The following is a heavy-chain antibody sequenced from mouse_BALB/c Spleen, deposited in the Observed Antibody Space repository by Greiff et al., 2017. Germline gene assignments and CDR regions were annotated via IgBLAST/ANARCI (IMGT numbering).Heavy chain of an antibody. CDR2: ISTYYGDA. CDR3: ARSGPFDY. D-gene: IGHD3-1*01. V-gene: IGHV1S137*01. Sequence: QVQLQQSGAELVRPGVSVKISCKGSGYTFTDYAMHWVKQSHAKSLEWIGVISTYYGDASYNQKFKGKATMTVDKSSSTAYMELARLTSEDSAIYYYARSGPFDYWGQGTTLTVSS. CDR1: GYTFTDYA. J-gene: IGHJ2*01.